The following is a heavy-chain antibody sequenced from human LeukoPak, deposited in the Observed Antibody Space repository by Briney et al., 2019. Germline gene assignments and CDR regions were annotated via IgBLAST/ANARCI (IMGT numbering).Heavy chain of an antibody. CDR2: ISGPGSVS. CDR3: ARAPGSSWYVDY. Sequence: GGSLRLSCAASGFTFSDYALTWVRQSPERGLEWLSTISGPGSVSYYADSMRGRFTISRDNAKNSLYLQMNSLRAEDTAVYYCARAPGSSWYVDYWGQGTLVTVSS. D-gene: IGHD6-13*01. J-gene: IGHJ4*02. V-gene: IGHV3-21*01. CDR1: GFTFSDYA.